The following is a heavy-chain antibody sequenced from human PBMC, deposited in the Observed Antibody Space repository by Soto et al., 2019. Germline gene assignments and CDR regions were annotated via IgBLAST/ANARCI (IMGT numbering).Heavy chain of an antibody. D-gene: IGHD3-3*01. J-gene: IGHJ6*02. V-gene: IGHV3-33*01. Sequence: GGSLRLSCAASGFTFSSYGMHWVRQAPGKEQKWVAAIWYDGSNKYYADSVKGRFTISRDNSKNTLYLQMNSLRAEDTAVYYCARDVTIFGVVSDYGMDVWGQGTTVTVSS. CDR3: ARDVTIFGVVSDYGMDV. CDR2: IWYDGSNK. CDR1: GFTFSSYG.